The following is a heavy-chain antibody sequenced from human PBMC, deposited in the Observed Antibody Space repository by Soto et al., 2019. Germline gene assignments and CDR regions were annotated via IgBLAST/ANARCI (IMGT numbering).Heavy chain of an antibody. V-gene: IGHV3-23*01. CDR1: GFTFSSYA. CDR3: AKVAHCSSTSCYSRGRQYYYYYYMDV. J-gene: IGHJ6*03. CDR2: ISGSGGST. Sequence: GGSLRLSCAASGFTFSSYAMSWVRQAPGKGLEWVSAISGSGGSTYYADSVKGRFTISRDNSKNTLYLQMNSLRAEDTAVYYCAKVAHCSSTSCYSRGRQYYYYYYMDVWGKGTTVTVSS. D-gene: IGHD2-2*02.